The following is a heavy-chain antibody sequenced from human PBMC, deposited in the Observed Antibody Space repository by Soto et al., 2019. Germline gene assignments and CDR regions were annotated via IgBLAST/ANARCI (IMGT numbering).Heavy chain of an antibody. CDR3: AKEIGDSNDYPLDY. Sequence: QVQLVESGGGVVQPGRSLRLSCAASGFTFSSLGMHWVRQAPGKGLEWVAIISYDGSSKYYADSVKGRFTISRDNSENTLDLQLNSLRTEDTAVYYCAKEIGDSNDYPLDYWGQGTLVTVSS. V-gene: IGHV3-30*18. CDR2: ISYDGSSK. D-gene: IGHD4-4*01. J-gene: IGHJ4*02. CDR1: GFTFSSLG.